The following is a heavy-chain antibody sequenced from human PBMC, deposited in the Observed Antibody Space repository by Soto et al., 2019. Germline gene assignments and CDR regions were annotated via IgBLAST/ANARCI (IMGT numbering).Heavy chain of an antibody. J-gene: IGHJ3*02. Sequence: QVQLQESGPGLVKPSQTLSLTCTVSGGSISSGGYYWSWIRQHPGKGLEWIGYIYYSGSTHYNPSLKSRVTISVDTYKNQCSLKLSSVTAADTAVYYCARDRGESGNSDAFDIWGQGTMVTVSS. V-gene: IGHV4-31*03. CDR1: GGSISSGGYY. D-gene: IGHD2-21*02. CDR2: IYYSGST. CDR3: ARDRGESGNSDAFDI.